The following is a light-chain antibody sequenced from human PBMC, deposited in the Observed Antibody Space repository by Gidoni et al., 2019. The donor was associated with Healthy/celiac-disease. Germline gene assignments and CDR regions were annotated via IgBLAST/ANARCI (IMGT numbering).Light chain of an antibody. CDR3: QQLNSYPRT. Sequence: IQLTQSPSSLSASLGDRVTITCPASQGSSSYLAWYQQKPEKAPKLLIYAASTLQSGVPSTFSGSGSGTDFTLTISSLQPEDFATYYCQQLNSYPRTFGQGTKVEIK. CDR2: AAS. CDR1: QGSSSY. V-gene: IGKV1-9*01. J-gene: IGKJ1*01.